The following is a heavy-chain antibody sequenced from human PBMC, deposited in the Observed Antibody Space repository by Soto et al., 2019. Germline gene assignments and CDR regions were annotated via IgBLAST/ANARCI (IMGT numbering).Heavy chain of an antibody. V-gene: IGHV1-18*01. Sequence: ASVKVSCKAAGYTFTNYGISWLRQDPGQGLEWMGWISAYNGNTNYAQKFQGRVTMTTDTSTSTAYMELRTLRSDDTAVYYCVRIVGADRRWFDPWGQGTLVTVSS. J-gene: IGHJ5*02. CDR3: VRIVGADRRWFDP. CDR1: GYTFTNYG. D-gene: IGHD1-26*01. CDR2: ISAYNGNT.